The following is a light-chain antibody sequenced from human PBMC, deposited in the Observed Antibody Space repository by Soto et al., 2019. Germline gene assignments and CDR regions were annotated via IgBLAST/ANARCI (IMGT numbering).Light chain of an antibody. J-gene: IGKJ4*01. CDR3: QKHNSVPFT. Sequence: DIQMTQSPSSLSASVGDRVTITCRASQGISNSLAWYHQKPGKVPKLLIYAASTLQSGVPSRFSGSGSGTDFTLTITTLQPEDVATYYWQKHNSVPFTFGGGTKVEIK. CDR1: QGISNS. CDR2: AAS. V-gene: IGKV1-27*01.